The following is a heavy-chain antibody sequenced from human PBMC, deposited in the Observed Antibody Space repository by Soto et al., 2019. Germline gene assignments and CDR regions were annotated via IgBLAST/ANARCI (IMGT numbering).Heavy chain of an antibody. Sequence: ASVKVSCKASGYTFTSYAMHWVRQAPGQRLEWMGWINAGNGNTKYSQKFQGRVTITRDTSASTAYMELSSLRSEDTAVYYCARGALLWFGGRGDAFDIWGQGTMVTVSS. D-gene: IGHD3-10*01. CDR3: ARGALLWFGGRGDAFDI. CDR2: INAGNGNT. V-gene: IGHV1-3*01. CDR1: GYTFTSYA. J-gene: IGHJ3*02.